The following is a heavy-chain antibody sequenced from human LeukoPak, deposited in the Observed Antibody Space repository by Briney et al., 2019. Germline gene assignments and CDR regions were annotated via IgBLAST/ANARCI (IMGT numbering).Heavy chain of an antibody. D-gene: IGHD6-19*01. CDR1: GFTFSSYS. V-gene: IGHV3-21*01. J-gene: IGHJ4*02. Sequence: GGSLRLSCAASGFTFSSYSMNWVHQAPGKGLEWASSISSSSSYIYYADSVKGRFTISRDNAKNSLYLQMNSLRAEDTAVYYCARDVYSSGWYSSYYFDYWGQGTLVTVSS. CDR3: ARDVYSSGWYSSYYFDY. CDR2: ISSSSSYI.